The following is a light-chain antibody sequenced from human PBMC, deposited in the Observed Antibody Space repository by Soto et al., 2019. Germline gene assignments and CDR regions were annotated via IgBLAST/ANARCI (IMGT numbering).Light chain of an antibody. J-gene: IGKJ4*01. CDR3: QQYGSSPLT. Sequence: EIVLTQSPGTLSLSPGERATLSCRASQSVSSSHLVWYQQKLGQAPRLLMYGASSRAAGIPDRFSGSGSGTDFTLTISRLEPEDFAVYYCQQYGSSPLTFGGGTKVEIK. CDR1: QSVSSSH. CDR2: GAS. V-gene: IGKV3-20*01.